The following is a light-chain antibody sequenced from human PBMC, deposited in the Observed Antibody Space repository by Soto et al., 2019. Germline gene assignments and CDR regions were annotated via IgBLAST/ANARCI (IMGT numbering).Light chain of an antibody. CDR3: MQTIQVASID. V-gene: IGKV2D-29*01. CDR2: EVS. Sequence: EIVMTQSPLSLSATPGQPASISCKSSQSLLHSNGKTYLYWYVQKSGQPPKLLIYEVSNRFSGVSERFSGRGEGTDLTMKISRVEAEDVGVYQCMQTIQVASIDFGQGKRLVIK. J-gene: IGKJ5*01. CDR1: QSLLHSNGKTY.